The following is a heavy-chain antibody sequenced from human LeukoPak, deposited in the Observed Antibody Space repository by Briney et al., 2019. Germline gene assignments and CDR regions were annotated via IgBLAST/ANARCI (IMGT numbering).Heavy chain of an antibody. D-gene: IGHD1-26*01. J-gene: IGHJ4*02. CDR1: GFTFSSYS. V-gene: IGHV3-7*01. Sequence: GGSLRLSCAASGFTFSSYSMDWVRQVPGMGLEWVATIKRDGSDIYYVDSVKGRFTISRDNAKNSLYLQMNSLRAEDTAVYYCANIWEFGYWGQGALVTVSS. CDR2: IKRDGSDI. CDR3: ANIWEFGY.